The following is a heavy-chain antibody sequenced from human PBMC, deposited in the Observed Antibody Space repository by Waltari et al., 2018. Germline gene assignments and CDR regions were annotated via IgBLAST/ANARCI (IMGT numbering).Heavy chain of an antibody. Sequence: EVQLVESGGGLVKPGGSLRLSCAASGFTFSNAWMSWVRQAPGKGLEWVGRIKSKTDGGKTDYAAPVKGRFTISRDDSKNTLYLQMNSLKTEDTAVYYCTTDGPSMIVVVKGAFDIWGQGTMVTVSS. D-gene: IGHD3-22*01. CDR1: GFTFSNAW. CDR3: TTDGPSMIVVVKGAFDI. CDR2: IKSKTDGGKT. J-gene: IGHJ3*02. V-gene: IGHV3-15*01.